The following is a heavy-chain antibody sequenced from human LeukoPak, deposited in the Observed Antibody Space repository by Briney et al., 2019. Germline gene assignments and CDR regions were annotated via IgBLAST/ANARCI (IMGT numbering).Heavy chain of an antibody. J-gene: IGHJ4*02. D-gene: IGHD4-17*01. CDR2: INHSGIT. CDR1: GGSFSYYY. V-gene: IGHV4-34*01. Sequence: SEALSLTCAVYGGSFSYYYWSWIRQPPGKGLEWIGEINHSGITNYNPSLKSRVTISADTSKNQFSLKLTSVTAADTAVYYCANPARDFADSGAITWWGQGTLVTVSS. CDR3: ANPARDFADSGAITW.